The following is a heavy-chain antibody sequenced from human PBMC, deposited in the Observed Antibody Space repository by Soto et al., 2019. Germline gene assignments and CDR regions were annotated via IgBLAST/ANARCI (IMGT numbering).Heavy chain of an antibody. Sequence: QVQLVQSGAEVKKPGASVKVSCKASGYTFTSYGISWVRQAPGQGLEWMGWISAYNGNTNYAQKLQGRVTMTTDTSTSTAYMELRSLRSDDTAVYYCARVAYYYGSGIPNNWFDPWGQGTLVTVSS. D-gene: IGHD3-10*01. V-gene: IGHV1-18*01. J-gene: IGHJ5*02. CDR2: ISAYNGNT. CDR1: GYTFTSYG. CDR3: ARVAYYYGSGIPNNWFDP.